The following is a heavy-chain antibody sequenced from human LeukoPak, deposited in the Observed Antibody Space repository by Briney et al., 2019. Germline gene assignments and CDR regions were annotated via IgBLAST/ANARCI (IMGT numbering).Heavy chain of an antibody. CDR2: ISWNSGSI. CDR3: AKARGIPRAFDI. V-gene: IGHV3-9*03. Sequence: PGGSLRLSSAASGFTFDDYAMHWVRQAPGKGLEWVSGISWNSGSIGYADSVRGRFTISRDNAKNSLYLQMNSLRAEDMALYYCAKARGIPRAFDIWGQGTMVTVSS. D-gene: IGHD6-13*01. CDR1: GFTFDDYA. J-gene: IGHJ3*02.